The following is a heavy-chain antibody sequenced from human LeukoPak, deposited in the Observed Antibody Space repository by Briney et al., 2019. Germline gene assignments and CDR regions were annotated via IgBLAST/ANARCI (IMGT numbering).Heavy chain of an antibody. CDR1: GYSISSGYF. CDR3: ARTSSHSSSWLTSSYYHYYMDV. D-gene: IGHD6-13*01. Sequence: SETLSLTCTVSGYSISSGYFWGWIRQPPGKGLEWIGTIYHSGSTYYNASLESRVTISVDTSKNQFSLKLSSVTAADTAVYYCARTSSHSSSWLTSSYYHYYMDVWGKGTTVTVSS. J-gene: IGHJ6*03. CDR2: IYHSGST. V-gene: IGHV4-38-2*02.